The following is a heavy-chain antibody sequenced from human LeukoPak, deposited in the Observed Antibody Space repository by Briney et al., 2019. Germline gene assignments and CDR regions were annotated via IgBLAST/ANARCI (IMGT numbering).Heavy chain of an antibody. CDR2: IIPIFGTA. V-gene: IGHV1-69*01. J-gene: IGHJ5*02. CDR1: GGTFSSYA. D-gene: IGHD3-3*01. Sequence: SVKVSCKASGGTFSSYAISWVRQAPGQGLEWMGGIIPIFGTANYAQKFQGRVTIIADESTSTAYMELSSLRSEDTAVYYCARDPNYDFWSGYPIRGNWFDPWGQGTLVTVSS. CDR3: ARDPNYDFWSGYPIRGNWFDP.